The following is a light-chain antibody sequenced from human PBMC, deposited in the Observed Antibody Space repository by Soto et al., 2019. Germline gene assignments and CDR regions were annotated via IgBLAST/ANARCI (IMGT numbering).Light chain of an antibody. CDR3: QVWASTAEFFV. CDR2: DAT. Sequence: SYELAQPPSVSVAPGQTAKITCVGDKIGSKIVHWYKQRPGQAPGAVVFDATDRPSGIPDRISASRSGDTATLTISRVDAGDEADYYCQVWASTAEFFVFGSGNKVTVL. V-gene: IGLV3-21*02. J-gene: IGLJ1*01. CDR1: KIGSKI.